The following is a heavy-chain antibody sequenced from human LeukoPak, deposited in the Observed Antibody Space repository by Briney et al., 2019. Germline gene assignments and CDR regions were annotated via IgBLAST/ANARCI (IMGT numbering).Heavy chain of an antibody. J-gene: IGHJ3*02. CDR1: GFTFSRYS. CDR2: ISTSSSYI. D-gene: IGHD6-19*01. Sequence: GGSLRLSCAASGFTFSRYSMNWVRQAPGKGLEWVSSISTSSSYIYYADSLKGRFTISRDNAKNSLYLQMSSLRADDTAVYYCARGDPDISFAVAGEAFDIWGQGTMVTVSS. V-gene: IGHV3-21*01. CDR3: ARGDPDISFAVAGEAFDI.